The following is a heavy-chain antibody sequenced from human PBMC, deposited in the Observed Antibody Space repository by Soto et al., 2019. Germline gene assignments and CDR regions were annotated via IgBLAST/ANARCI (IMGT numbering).Heavy chain of an antibody. V-gene: IGHV4-34*01. CDR1: GGSFSGYY. J-gene: IGHJ4*02. CDR2: INHSGST. CDR3: ARQIYDSSGYYYAY. D-gene: IGHD3-22*01. Sequence: SETLSLTCAVYGGSFSGYYWSWIRQPPGQGLEWIGDINHSGSTYYNPSLKSRVTISVDKSKSQLFLKLSSVTAPDTAVYYCARQIYDSSGYYYAYWGQGTLVTVSS.